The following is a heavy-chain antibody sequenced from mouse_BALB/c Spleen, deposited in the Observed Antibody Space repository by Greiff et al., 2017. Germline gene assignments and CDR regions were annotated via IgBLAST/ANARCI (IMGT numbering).Heavy chain of an antibody. CDR2: INPSNGRT. J-gene: IGHJ4*01. Sequence: QVQLQQSGAELVKPGASVKLSCKASGYTFTSYWMHWVKQRPGQGLEWIGEINPSNGRTNYNEKFKSKATLTVDKSSSTAYMQLSSLTSEDSAVYDCARKGWDEDYAMDYWGQGTSVTVAS. CDR3: ARKGWDEDYAMDY. V-gene: IGHV1S81*02. CDR1: GYTFTSYW. D-gene: IGHD4-1*01.